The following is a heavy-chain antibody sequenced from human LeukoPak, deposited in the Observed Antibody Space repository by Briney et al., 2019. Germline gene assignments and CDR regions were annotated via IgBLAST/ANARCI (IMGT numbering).Heavy chain of an antibody. CDR2: IYSDGRT. J-gene: IGHJ3*02. V-gene: IGHV3-53*01. Sequence: PGGSLRLSCAASGFTVSTNYMSWVRQAPGKGMEWVSVIYSDGRTYYADSVKGRFTISRDNSKNTLYLQMNSLRAGDTAVYYCARDSGRFDVFDIWGQGTMVTVS. CDR1: GFTVSTNY. CDR3: ARDSGRFDVFDI. D-gene: IGHD3-10*01.